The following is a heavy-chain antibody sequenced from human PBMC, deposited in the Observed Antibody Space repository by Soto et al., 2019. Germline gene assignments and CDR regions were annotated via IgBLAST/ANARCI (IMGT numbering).Heavy chain of an antibody. CDR3: ARALGPYYYYMDV. J-gene: IGHJ6*03. Sequence: GGSLRLSCAASGFTVSSNYMSWVRQAPGKGLEWVSVIYSGGSTYYADFVKGRFTISRHNSKNTLYLQMNSLRAEDTAVYYCARALGPYYYYMDVWGKGTTVTVSS. V-gene: IGHV3-53*04. CDR1: GFTVSSNY. CDR2: IYSGGST.